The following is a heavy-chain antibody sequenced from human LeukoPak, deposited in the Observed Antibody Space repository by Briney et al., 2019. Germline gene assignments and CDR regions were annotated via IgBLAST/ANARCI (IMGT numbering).Heavy chain of an antibody. CDR2: TYYRSKWYN. CDR3: ARVEYSSSSEIGEGAFDI. V-gene: IGHV6-1*01. CDR1: GDSVSSNSAA. Sequence: SQTLSLTCAISGDSVSSNSAAWNWIRQSPSRGLEWLGRTYYRSKWYNDYAVSVKSRITINPDTSKNQFPLQLNSVTPEDTAVYYCARVEYSSSSEIGEGAFDIWGQGTMVTVSS. J-gene: IGHJ3*02. D-gene: IGHD6-6*01.